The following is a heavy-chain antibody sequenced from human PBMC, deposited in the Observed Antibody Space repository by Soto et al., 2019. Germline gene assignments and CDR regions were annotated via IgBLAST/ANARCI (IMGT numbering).Heavy chain of an antibody. CDR1: GGSISSTNW. Sequence: SETLSLTCAVSGGSISSTNWWNWVSPPPGKGLEWIGEIDHSGSTNYNPSLKSRVTISVDTSKNQFSLKLSSVTAADTAVYYCARAVTYYYDSSGPFAPYYFDYWGQGTLVTVSS. CDR2: IDHSGST. J-gene: IGHJ4*02. V-gene: IGHV4-4*02. D-gene: IGHD3-22*01. CDR3: ARAVTYYYDSSGPFAPYYFDY.